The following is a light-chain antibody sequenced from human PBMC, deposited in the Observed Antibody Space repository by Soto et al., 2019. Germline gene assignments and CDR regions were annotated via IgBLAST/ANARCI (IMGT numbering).Light chain of an antibody. CDR2: DVT. J-gene: IGLJ2*01. Sequence: QSVLTQPASVSGSPGQSITISCTGTSSDVGAYNYVSWYQHHPGKAPKLMIYDVTNRPSGVSNRFSGSKSGNTASLTISGLQVEDEADYYCSSYTGSNYLVFGGGTKLTVL. CDR3: SSYTGSNYLV. CDR1: SSDVGAYNY. V-gene: IGLV2-14*03.